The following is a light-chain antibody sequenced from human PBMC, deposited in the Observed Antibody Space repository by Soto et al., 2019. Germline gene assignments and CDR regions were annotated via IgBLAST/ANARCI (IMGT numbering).Light chain of an antibody. V-gene: IGLV2-14*01. J-gene: IGLJ2*01. CDR1: SSDVGGYNY. Sequence: QSVLTQPASVSGSPGQSITISCTGTSSDVGGYNYVSWYQQHPDKAPKLMIYDVSSRPSGVSNRFSGSKSGNTASLTISGLQAEDEADYYCSSYTSTGTPVVFGGGTKVTVL. CDR2: DVS. CDR3: SSYTSTGTPVV.